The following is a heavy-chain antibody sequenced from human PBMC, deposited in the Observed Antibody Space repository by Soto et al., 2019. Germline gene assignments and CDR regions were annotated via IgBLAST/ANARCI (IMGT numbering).Heavy chain of an antibody. CDR2: IWYDGSNK. CDR3: ERDQVSSVNLVRTNWFDP. CDR1: GFTFSSYG. Sequence: QVQLVESGGGVVQPGRSLRLSCAASGFTFSSYGMHWVRQAPGKGLEWVAVIWYDGSNKYYADSVKGRFTISRDNSKTTLYLQMNRLRAEDTAVYYCERDQVSSVNLVRTNWFDPWGQGTLVTVSS. D-gene: IGHD3-10*01. V-gene: IGHV3-33*01. J-gene: IGHJ5*02.